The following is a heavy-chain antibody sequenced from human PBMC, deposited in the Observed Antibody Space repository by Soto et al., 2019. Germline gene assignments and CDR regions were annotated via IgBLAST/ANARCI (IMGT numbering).Heavy chain of an antibody. CDR3: ARDRSDSSDYHHRPYFDN. CDR1: GGSISSGDYY. CDR2: IHYSGRT. Sequence: PSETLSLTCTVSGGSISSGDYYWSWIRQHPGKGLEWIGYIHYSGRTYYNPSLKSRVSISVDTSKNQFSLNLSSVTAADTAVYYCARDRSDSSDYHHRPYFDNWAQGTLVTVSS. J-gene: IGHJ4*02. D-gene: IGHD3-22*01. V-gene: IGHV4-31*03.